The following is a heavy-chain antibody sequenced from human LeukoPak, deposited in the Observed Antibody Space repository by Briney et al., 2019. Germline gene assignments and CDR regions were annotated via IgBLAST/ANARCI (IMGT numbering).Heavy chain of an antibody. V-gene: IGHV5-51*01. Sequence: GESLKISCKGSGYSFTSYWIGWVRQMPGEGLEWMGIIYPGDSDTRYSPSFQGQVSISADKSISTAYLQWSSLKASDTAMYYCARSFGESSHPFDYWGQGTLVTVSS. CDR3: ARSFGESSHPFDY. CDR1: GYSFTSYW. CDR2: IYPGDSDT. D-gene: IGHD3-10*01. J-gene: IGHJ4*02.